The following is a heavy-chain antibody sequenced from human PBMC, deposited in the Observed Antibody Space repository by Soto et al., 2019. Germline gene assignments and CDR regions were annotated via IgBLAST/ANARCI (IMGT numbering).Heavy chain of an antibody. CDR2: ISGSGGST. CDR3: AKEDLERDYFDY. J-gene: IGHJ4*02. CDR1: GFTFSSYA. V-gene: IGHV3-23*01. Sequence: EVQLLESGGGLVQPGGSLRLSCAASGFTFSSYAVSWVRQAPGKGLEWVSSISGSGGSTDYAVSVKGRFTISRDNSKNTLYLQINSLRAEDTAVYYCAKEDLERDYFDYWGQGTLVTVSS. D-gene: IGHD3-3*01.